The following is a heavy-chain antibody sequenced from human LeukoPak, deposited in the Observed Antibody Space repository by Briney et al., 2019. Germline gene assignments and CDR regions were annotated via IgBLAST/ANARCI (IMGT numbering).Heavy chain of an antibody. J-gene: IGHJ4*02. CDR2: INPNSGNT. CDR1: GYTFPSYD. D-gene: IGHD2-2*01. V-gene: IGHV1-8*03. CDR3: ARGGLGVVVPAALDY. Sequence: ASVRVSCKASGYTFPSYDINWVRQAPGQGLEGMGWINPNSGNTGYAQKFQGRVTITRNTSISTAYMELSSLRSEDTAVYYCARGGLGVVVPAALDYWGQGTLVTVSS.